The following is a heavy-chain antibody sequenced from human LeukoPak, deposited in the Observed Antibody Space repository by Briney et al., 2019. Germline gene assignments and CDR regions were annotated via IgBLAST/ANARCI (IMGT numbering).Heavy chain of an antibody. V-gene: IGHV4-34*08. CDR1: EFTFTTYS. CDR2: INHSGST. Sequence: GSLRLSCAASEFTFTTYSMAWVRQPPGKGLEWIGEINHSGSTNYNPSLKSRVTISVDTSKNQFSLKLSSVTAADTAVYYCAGAEGSDVYFDYWGQGTLVTVSS. J-gene: IGHJ4*02. CDR3: AGAEGSDVYFDY.